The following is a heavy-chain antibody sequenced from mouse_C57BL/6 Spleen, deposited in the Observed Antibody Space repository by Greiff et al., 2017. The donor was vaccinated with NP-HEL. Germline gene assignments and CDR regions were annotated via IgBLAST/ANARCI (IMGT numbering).Heavy chain of an antibody. V-gene: IGHV1-55*01. D-gene: IGHD1-1*01. CDR1: GYTFTSYW. J-gene: IGHJ2*01. CDR2: IYPGSGST. CDR3: ARAREITTVSSGGYFDY. Sequence: VQLQQPGAELVKPGASVKMSCKASGYTFTSYWITWVKQRPGQGLEWIGDIYPGSGSTNYNEKFKSKATLTVDTSSSTAYMQLSSLTSEDSAVYYCARAREITTVSSGGYFDYWGQGTTLTVSS.